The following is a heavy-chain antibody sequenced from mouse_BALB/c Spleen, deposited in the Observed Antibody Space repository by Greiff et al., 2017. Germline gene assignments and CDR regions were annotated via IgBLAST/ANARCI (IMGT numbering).Heavy chain of an antibody. CDR3: ARDRYDLWYFDV. J-gene: IGHJ1*01. CDR1: GFTFSSYA. CDR2: ISSGGST. Sequence: EVQGVESGGGLVKPGGSLKLSCAASGFTFSSYAMSWVRQTPEKRLEWVASISSGGSTYYPDSVKGRFTISRDNARNILYLQMSSLRSEDTAMYYCARDRYDLWYFDVWGAGTTVTVSS. D-gene: IGHD2-14*01. V-gene: IGHV5-6-5*01.